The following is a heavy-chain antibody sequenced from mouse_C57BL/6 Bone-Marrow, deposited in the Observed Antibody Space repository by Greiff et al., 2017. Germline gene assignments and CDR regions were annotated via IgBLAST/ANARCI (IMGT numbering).Heavy chain of an antibody. CDR3: ARHGFITTVVDFDY. CDR1: GFTFSSYT. Sequence: EVQLVESGGGLVKPGGSLKLSCAASGFTFSSYTMSWVRQTPEKRLEWVATISGGGGNTYYPDSVKGRFTMSRDNAKNSLYLQMSSLRSEDTALYYCARHGFITTVVDFDYWGQGTTLTVSS. D-gene: IGHD1-1*01. CDR2: ISGGGGNT. V-gene: IGHV5-9*01. J-gene: IGHJ2*01.